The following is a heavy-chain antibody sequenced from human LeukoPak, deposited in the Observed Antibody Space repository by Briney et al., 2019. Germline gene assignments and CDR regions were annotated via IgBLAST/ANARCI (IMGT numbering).Heavy chain of an antibody. Sequence: EASVKVSCKASGGTFSSYAISWVRQAPGQGLEWMGGIIPIFGTANYAQKFQGRVTITTDESTSSAYMELSSLRSEDTAVYYCAREGGSYSSDYWGQGTLVTVSS. V-gene: IGHV1-69*05. J-gene: IGHJ4*02. CDR3: AREGGSYSSDY. CDR1: GGTFSSYA. D-gene: IGHD1-26*01. CDR2: IIPIFGTA.